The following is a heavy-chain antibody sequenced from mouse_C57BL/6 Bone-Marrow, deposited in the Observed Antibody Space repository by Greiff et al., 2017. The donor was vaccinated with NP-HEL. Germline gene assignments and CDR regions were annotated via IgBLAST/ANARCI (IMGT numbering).Heavy chain of an antibody. V-gene: IGHV1-80*01. Sequence: VQLQQSGAELVKPGASVKISCKASGYAFSSYWMNWVKQRPGKGLEWIGQIYPGDGDTNYNGKFKGKATLTADKSSSTAYMQLSSLTSEDSAVYFCARSEGNYGGSGFAYWGQGTLVTVSA. CDR1: GYAFSSYW. J-gene: IGHJ3*01. D-gene: IGHD2-1*01. CDR2: IYPGDGDT. CDR3: ARSEGNYGGSGFAY.